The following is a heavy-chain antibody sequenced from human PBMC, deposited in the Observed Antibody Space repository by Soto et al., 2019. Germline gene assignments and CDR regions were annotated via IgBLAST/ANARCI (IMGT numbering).Heavy chain of an antibody. V-gene: IGHV1-3*01. CDR1: GYTFTSYA. J-gene: IGHJ4*02. CDR3: ARGQIQYDFWSGYYGDY. D-gene: IGHD3-3*01. Sequence: ASVKVSCKASGYTFTSYAMHWVRQAPGQRLEWMGWINAGNGNTKYSQKFQGRVTITRDTSASTAYMELSSLRSEDTAVYYCARGQIQYDFWSGYYGDYWGQGILVTVSS. CDR2: INAGNGNT.